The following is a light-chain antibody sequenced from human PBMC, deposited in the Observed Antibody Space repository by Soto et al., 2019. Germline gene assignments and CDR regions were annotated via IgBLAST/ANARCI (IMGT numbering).Light chain of an antibody. CDR2: ATS. CDR3: QQRTNWPPT. J-gene: IGKJ1*01. CDR1: QSVSSS. V-gene: IGKV3-11*01. Sequence: EIVLTQSPATLSLSPGERATLSCRASQSVSSSLAWYQQKPGQAPRLLMYATSNRATGIPARFSGSGSGTDFTLTISSLEPEDFALYYCQQRTNWPPTFGQGTKVEIK.